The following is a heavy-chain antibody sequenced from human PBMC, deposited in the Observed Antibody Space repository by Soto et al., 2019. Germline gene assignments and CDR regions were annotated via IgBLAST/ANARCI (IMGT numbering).Heavy chain of an antibody. CDR3: ARVSEMNMVPGRGFYYGMVV. CDR2: ISGSGGST. V-gene: IGHV3-23*01. D-gene: IGHD3-10*01. Sequence: PGGSLRLSCTASGFTFSSYAMSWVRQAPGKGLEWVSAISGSGGSTYYPDSVKGRFTNSIDNSTNTMYLQMSSLRVEDAAVYYRARVSEMNMVPGRGFYYGMVVWGLGTRVTVS. J-gene: IGHJ6*02. CDR1: GFTFSSYA.